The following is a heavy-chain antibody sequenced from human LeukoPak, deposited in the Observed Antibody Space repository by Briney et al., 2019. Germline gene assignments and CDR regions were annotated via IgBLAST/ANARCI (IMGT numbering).Heavy chain of an antibody. D-gene: IGHD1-14*01. CDR2: INPSGGST. CDR3: GITRGWDGAFDI. CDR1: GYTFTSYY. V-gene: IGHV1-46*01. Sequence: ASVKVSCKASGYTFTSYYMHWVRQAPGQGLEWMGIINPSGGSTSYAQKFQGRVTMTRDTSTSTVYMELSSLRSEDTAVYYCGITRGWDGAFDIWGQGTMVTVSS. J-gene: IGHJ3*02.